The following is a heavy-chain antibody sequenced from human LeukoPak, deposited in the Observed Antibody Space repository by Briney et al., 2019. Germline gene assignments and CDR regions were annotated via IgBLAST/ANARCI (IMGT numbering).Heavy chain of an antibody. CDR1: GGSISSYY. J-gene: IGHJ6*02. CDR2: IYYSGST. CDR3: ARDRVVPHNNANYYYYYGMDV. V-gene: IGHV4-59*01. D-gene: IGHD2-2*01. Sequence: SETLSLTCTVSGGSISSYYWSWIRQPPVKGLEWIGYIYYSGSTNYNPSLKSRVTISVDTSKNQFSLKLSSVTAADTAVYYCARDRVVPHNNANYYYYYGMDVWGQGTTVTVSS.